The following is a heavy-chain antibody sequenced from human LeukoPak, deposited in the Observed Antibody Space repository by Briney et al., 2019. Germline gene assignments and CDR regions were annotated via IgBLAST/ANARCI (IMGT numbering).Heavy chain of an antibody. CDR3: ARGAYRISWPGIDY. V-gene: IGHV3-53*01. CDR2: IYSGGAT. Sequence: PGGPLTLSCAASGFTVISNLMTWVRQSPGRGLEWLSSIYSGGATYYADSVKGRFTISRDHSNNSVSLQMTNLRVEDTAIYYCARGAYRISWPGIDYWGQGTLVTVSS. J-gene: IGHJ4*02. D-gene: IGHD3-16*02. CDR1: GFTVISNL.